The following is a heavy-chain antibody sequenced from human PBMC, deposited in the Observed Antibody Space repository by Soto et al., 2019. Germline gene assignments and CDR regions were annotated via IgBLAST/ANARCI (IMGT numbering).Heavy chain of an antibody. V-gene: IGHV3-48*02. Sequence: EVQMVESGGGLVQPGGSLRLSCAASGFPFYIYSMNWVRQAPGKGLEWVSYILGSGGATAYADSVRGRFTISRDNAKNSLYLQMNSLTDEDTAVYYCVRDQHYSFDYWGQGNSVTVSS. CDR1: GFPFYIYS. J-gene: IGHJ4*02. D-gene: IGHD2-21*01. CDR2: ILGSGGAT. CDR3: VRDQHYSFDY.